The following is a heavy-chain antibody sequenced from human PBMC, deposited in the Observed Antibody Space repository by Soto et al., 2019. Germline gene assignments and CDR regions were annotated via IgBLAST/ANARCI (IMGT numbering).Heavy chain of an antibody. CDR3: ARDDVLCDGGRCYGVSLDV. Sequence: SETLSLTCTVFGGSISSSSSYWDWIRQSPEKGLEWIGAIYYSGPTYYNPSLKSRVTISVDTSRNQFSLKLTSVTAADTALYYCARDDVLCDGGRCYGVSLDVSGTATTVTVSS. J-gene: IGHJ6*03. D-gene: IGHD2-15*01. V-gene: IGHV4-39*01. CDR1: GGSISSSSSY. CDR2: IYYSGPT.